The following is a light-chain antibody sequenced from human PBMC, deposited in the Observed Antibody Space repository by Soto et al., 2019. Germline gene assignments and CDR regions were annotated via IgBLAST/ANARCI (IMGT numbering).Light chain of an antibody. CDR1: QSVSSN. J-gene: IGKJ1*01. V-gene: IGKV3-15*01. Sequence: EIVMTQSPATLSVSPGERATLSCRASQSVSSNLAWYQHKPGQAPTLLIYGASTRATGIPARFSGSGSGTEFTFSISSLQSEDFAVYYCQQYSSWPLTFGQGTKVEIK. CDR2: GAS. CDR3: QQYSSWPLT.